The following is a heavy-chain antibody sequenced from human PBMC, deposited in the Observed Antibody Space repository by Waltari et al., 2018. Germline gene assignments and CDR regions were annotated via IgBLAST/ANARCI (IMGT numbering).Heavy chain of an antibody. V-gene: IGHV3-23*01. Sequence: EVQLLESGGGLVQPGGSLRLSCAAYGFTFSSSALSWVRKAPGKGLEWVSSISGSGGSTYYADSVKGRFTISRDNSKNTLYLQMNSLRAEDTAVYYCAKEVEDILTGYYHWGQGTLVTVSS. CDR3: AKEVEDILTGYYH. CDR2: ISGSGGST. CDR1: GFTFSSSA. J-gene: IGHJ4*02. D-gene: IGHD3-9*01.